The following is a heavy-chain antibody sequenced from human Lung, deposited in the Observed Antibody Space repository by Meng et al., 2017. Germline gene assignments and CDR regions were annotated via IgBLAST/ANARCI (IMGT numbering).Heavy chain of an antibody. J-gene: IGHJ4*02. CDR1: GGSFSGYY. V-gene: IGHV4-34*02. CDR3: VRRTYSSGWYFDY. D-gene: IGHD6-19*01. CDR2: IIDSGST. Sequence: QVQLQKLGAGLLKPSETLSLTCAGYGGSFSGYYWSWIRQPPGKGLEWIGEIIDSGSTNYNPSLKSRVTISVDTSKNQFSLRATSVTAADRAVYYCVRRTYSSGWYFDYWGQGTLVTVSS.